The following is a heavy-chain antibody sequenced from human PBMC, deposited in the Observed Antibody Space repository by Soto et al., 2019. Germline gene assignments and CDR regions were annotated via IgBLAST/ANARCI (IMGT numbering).Heavy chain of an antibody. Sequence: GGSLRLSCAASGFTFSSYAMSWVRQAPGKGLEWVSAISGSGGSTYYADSVKGRFTISRDNSKNTLYLQMNSLRAEDTAVYYCASGGGVRLVLWLDDWGQGTLVTVSS. CDR3: ASGGGVRLVLWLDD. CDR1: GFTFSSYA. J-gene: IGHJ4*02. D-gene: IGHD6-19*01. V-gene: IGHV3-23*01. CDR2: ISGSGGST.